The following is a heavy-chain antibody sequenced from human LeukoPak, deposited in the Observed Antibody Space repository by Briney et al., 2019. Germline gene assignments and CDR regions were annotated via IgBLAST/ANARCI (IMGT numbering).Heavy chain of an antibody. CDR2: FDPEDGET. Sequence: ASVKVSCKVSGYTLTELSMHWVRQAPGKGLEWMGGFDPEDGETIYAQKFQGRVTMTEDTSTDTAYMELSSLRSDDTAMYFCARSPHILTGENFDFWGQGTLVTVSS. D-gene: IGHD3-9*01. V-gene: IGHV1-24*01. CDR3: ARSPHILTGENFDF. CDR1: GYTLTELS. J-gene: IGHJ4*02.